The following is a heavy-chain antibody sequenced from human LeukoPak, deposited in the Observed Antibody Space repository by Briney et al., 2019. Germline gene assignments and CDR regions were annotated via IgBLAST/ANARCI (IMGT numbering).Heavy chain of an antibody. CDR2: IYHSGSI. CDR3: ARELSYSSGWSGY. CDR1: GYSISSGYY. Sequence: RPSETLSLTCTVSGYSISSGYYWGWIRQPPGKGLEWIGSIYHSGSIYYNPSLKSRVTISVDTSKNQFSLKLSSVTAADTAVYYCARELSYSSGWSGYWGQGTLVTVSS. V-gene: IGHV4-38-2*02. J-gene: IGHJ4*02. D-gene: IGHD6-19*01.